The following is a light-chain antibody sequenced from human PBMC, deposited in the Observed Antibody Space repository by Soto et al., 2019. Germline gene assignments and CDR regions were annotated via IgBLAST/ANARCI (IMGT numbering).Light chain of an antibody. CDR3: QLFTRWPYT. CDR2: GAS. V-gene: IGKV3-15*01. CDR1: QSIRSN. J-gene: IGKJ2*01. Sequence: EIVMTQSPATLSVSPGERATLSCRASQSIRSNLAWYQQKPGQAPSLLIYGASTRATGVPVRFSGSGSGTEFTLSISILQSDVYAVYFCQLFTRWPYTVGQGTKVEIK.